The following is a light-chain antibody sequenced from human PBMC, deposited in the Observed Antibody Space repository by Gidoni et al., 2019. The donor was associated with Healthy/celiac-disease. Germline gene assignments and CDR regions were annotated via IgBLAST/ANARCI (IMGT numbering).Light chain of an antibody. CDR1: SGHSSYG. V-gene: IGLV4-69*01. Sequence: QLVLTQSPSASASLGASVKLTCTLSSGHSSYGIAWHQQQPERGPRYLMKLNSDGSHSKEDGIPDRFSGSSSGAERYLTISSLQSEDEADYYCQTWGTGIWVFGGGTKLTVL. J-gene: IGLJ3*02. CDR3: QTWGTGIWV. CDR2: LNSDGSH.